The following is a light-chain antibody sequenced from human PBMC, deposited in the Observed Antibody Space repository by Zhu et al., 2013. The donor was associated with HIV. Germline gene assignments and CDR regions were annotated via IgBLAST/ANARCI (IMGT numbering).Light chain of an antibody. CDR3: ATWDDSLSVPA. J-gene: IGLJ2*01. V-gene: IGLV1-51*01. CDR1: NSNIGKNY. CDR2: DNN. Sequence: QSVLTQPPSVSAAPGQKVTISCSGSNSNIGKNYVSWYQQVPGAAPKLVIYDNNKRPSGVPDRFSGSKSGTSASLAISDLRSEDESDYYCATWDDSLSVPAFGGGTKLTV.